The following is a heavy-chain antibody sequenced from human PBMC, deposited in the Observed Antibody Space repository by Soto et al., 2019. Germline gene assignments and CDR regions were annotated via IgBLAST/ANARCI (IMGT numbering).Heavy chain of an antibody. Sequence: SVKVSCKASGGTFYTYTFSWVRQAPGQGLEWMGSITPIYPTTNYAEKFQGRLTVTADGSTNTAYMELNSLTSEDTAVYYCARIPRYSFPTSDDLDSWGQGTLVTVSS. CDR3: ARIPRYSFPTSDDLDS. CDR1: GGTFYTYT. D-gene: IGHD5-18*01. J-gene: IGHJ4*02. CDR2: ITPIYPTT. V-gene: IGHV1-69*13.